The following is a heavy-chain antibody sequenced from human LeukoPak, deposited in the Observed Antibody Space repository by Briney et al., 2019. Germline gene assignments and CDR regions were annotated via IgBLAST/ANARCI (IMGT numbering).Heavy chain of an antibody. CDR3: ARDAPTAYCIGGTCYFDY. Sequence: SETLSLTCIVSGGSISRSSHYWGWIRQPPGKGLEWIGSVYYSGSTYYNPSLKSRVTISIDTSKNLFSLKLSSVTAADTAVYYCARDAPTAYCIGGTCYFDYWGQGTLVTVSS. CDR2: VYYSGST. CDR1: GGSISRSSHY. V-gene: IGHV4-39*07. J-gene: IGHJ4*02. D-gene: IGHD2-15*01.